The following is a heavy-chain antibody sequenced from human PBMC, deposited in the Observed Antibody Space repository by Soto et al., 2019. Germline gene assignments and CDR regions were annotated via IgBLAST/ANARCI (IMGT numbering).Heavy chain of an antibody. J-gene: IGHJ3*02. Sequence: GGSLRLSCAASGFTFSSYAMSWVRQAPGKGLEWVSAISGSGGSTYYADSVKGRFTISRDNSKNTLYLQMNSLRAEDTAVYYYAKDGSYYGDYDAFDIWGQGTMVTVSS. V-gene: IGHV3-23*01. CDR3: AKDGSYYGDYDAFDI. CDR1: GFTFSSYA. CDR2: ISGSGGST. D-gene: IGHD4-17*01.